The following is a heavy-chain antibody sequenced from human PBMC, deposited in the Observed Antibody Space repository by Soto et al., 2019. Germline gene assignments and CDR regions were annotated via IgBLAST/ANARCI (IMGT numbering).Heavy chain of an antibody. CDR2: MNPNSGNT. Sequence: ASVKVSCKSSGYTFTSYDINWVRQATGQGLEWMGWMNPNSGNTGYAQKFQGRVTMTRNTSISTAYMELSSLRSEDTAVYYCARRRIAARLWLEAWGQGTLVSVAA. V-gene: IGHV1-8*01. CDR3: ARRRIAARLWLEA. D-gene: IGHD6-6*01. CDR1: GYTFTSYD. J-gene: IGHJ4*02.